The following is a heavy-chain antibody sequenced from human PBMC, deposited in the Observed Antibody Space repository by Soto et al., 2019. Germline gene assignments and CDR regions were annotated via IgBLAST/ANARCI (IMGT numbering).Heavy chain of an antibody. CDR2: IWYDGSNK. CDR3: AREPYSNYVMDV. Sequence: QVQLVESGGGVVPPGGSLRLSCVASGFIFSSYGMYWVRQAPGKGLEWVGVIWYDGSNKYYGDSVKGRFTISRDNSKNTLYLQVSSLRAEDTAVYYCAREPYSNYVMDVWGQGTTVTVSS. V-gene: IGHV3-33*01. J-gene: IGHJ6*02. CDR1: GFIFSSYG. D-gene: IGHD4-4*01.